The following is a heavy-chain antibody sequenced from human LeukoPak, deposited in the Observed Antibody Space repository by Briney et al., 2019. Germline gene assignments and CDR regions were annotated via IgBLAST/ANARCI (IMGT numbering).Heavy chain of an antibody. CDR1: GYTFTSYD. D-gene: IGHD3-10*01. CDR2: MNPNSGNT. J-gene: IGHJ6*03. V-gene: IGHV1-8*01. Sequence: ASVKVSCKASGYTFTSYDINWVRQATGQGLEWMGWMNPNSGNTGYAQKFQGRVTMTRNPSISTAYMELSSLRSEDTAVYYCARGRGYYYYYYMDVWGKGTTVTVSS. CDR3: ARGRGYYYYYYMDV.